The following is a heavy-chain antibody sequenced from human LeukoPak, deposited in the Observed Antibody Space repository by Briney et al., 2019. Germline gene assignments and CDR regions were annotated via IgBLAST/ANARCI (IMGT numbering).Heavy chain of an antibody. V-gene: IGHV5-51*01. Sequence: GESLKISCKASGYSFTTYWIGWVRQMPGKGLEWMGMFYPGDSDTRKSPSVQGQVTLSADKSITTPYLQWNSLKASDTAIYSCARGPRGGNWNEALDYWGQGTLVTVSS. J-gene: IGHJ4*02. CDR3: ARGPRGGNWNEALDY. CDR2: FYPGDSDT. D-gene: IGHD1-1*01. CDR1: GYSFTTYW.